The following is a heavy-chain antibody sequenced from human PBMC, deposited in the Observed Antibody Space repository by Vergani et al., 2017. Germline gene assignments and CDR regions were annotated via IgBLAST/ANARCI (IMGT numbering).Heavy chain of an antibody. J-gene: IGHJ5*02. CDR1: GGSFSSGRYN. V-gene: IGHV4-61*02. CDR3: ARGEGSWSNNWFDP. Sequence: QVQLQESGPGLVKPSQTLSLTCTVSGGSFSSGRYNWSWIRQPAGKGLEWIWRIDTSGSTNYNPSLKSRVTMSVDTSKNQFSLKRSSVTAADTAVYYCARGEGSWSNNWFDPWGQGTLVTVSS. D-gene: IGHD3-10*01. CDR2: IDTSGST.